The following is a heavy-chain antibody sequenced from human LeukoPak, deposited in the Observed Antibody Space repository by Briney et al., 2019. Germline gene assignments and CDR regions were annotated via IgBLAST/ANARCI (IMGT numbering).Heavy chain of an antibody. CDR2: INPNSGGT. CDR1: GYTFTGYY. CDR3: AREGYCTNGVCDAYFDY. V-gene: IGHV1-2*02. D-gene: IGHD2-8*01. Sequence: ASVKVSCKASGYTFTGYYMHWVRQAPGQGLEWMGWINPNSGGTNYAQKFQGRVTMTRDTSISTAYMELSRLRSDDTAVYYCAREGYCTNGVCDAYFDYWGQGTLVTVSS. J-gene: IGHJ4*02.